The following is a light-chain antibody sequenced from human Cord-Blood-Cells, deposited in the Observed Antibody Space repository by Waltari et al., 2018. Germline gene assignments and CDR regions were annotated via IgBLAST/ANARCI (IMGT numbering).Light chain of an antibody. Sequence: QSALTQTASVSGSPGPSITISCTGTSRDVGGYNYVSWYQQHPGKAPKLMIYDVSNRPSGVSNRFSGSKSGNTASLTVSGLQAEDEADYYCSSYTSSSTWVFGGGTKLTVL. CDR1: SRDVGGYNY. CDR2: DVS. CDR3: SSYTSSSTWV. J-gene: IGLJ3*02. V-gene: IGLV2-14*01.